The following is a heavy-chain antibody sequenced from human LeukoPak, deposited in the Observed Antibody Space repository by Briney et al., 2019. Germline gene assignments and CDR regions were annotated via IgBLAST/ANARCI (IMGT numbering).Heavy chain of an antibody. CDR1: GGSISSYY. CDR2: IYYSGST. J-gene: IGHJ4*02. V-gene: IGHV4-59*01. D-gene: IGHD6-19*01. CDR3: ARNRQWRTFDY. Sequence: PSETLSLXCTVSGGSISSYYWSWIRQPPGKELEWIGYIYYSGSTNYNPSLKSRVTISVDTSKNQFSLKLSSVTAADTAVYYCARNRQWRTFDYWGQGTLVTVSS.